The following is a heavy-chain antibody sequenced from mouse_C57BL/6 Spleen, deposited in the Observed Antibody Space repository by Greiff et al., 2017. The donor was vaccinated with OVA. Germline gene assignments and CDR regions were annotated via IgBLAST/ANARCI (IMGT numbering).Heavy chain of an antibody. D-gene: IGHD1-1*01. J-gene: IGHJ1*03. CDR1: GYTFTSYW. Sequence: VQLQQPGAELVKPGASVKLSCKASGYTFTSYWMHWVKQRPGQGLEWIGMIHPNSGSTNYNEKFKSKATLTVDKSSSTAYMQLSSLTSEDSAVYYWARDTTVVADYWYFDVWGTGTTVTVSS. V-gene: IGHV1-64*01. CDR2: IHPNSGST. CDR3: ARDTTVVADYWYFDV.